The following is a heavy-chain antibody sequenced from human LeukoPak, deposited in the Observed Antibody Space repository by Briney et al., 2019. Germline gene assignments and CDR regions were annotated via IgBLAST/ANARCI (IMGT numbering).Heavy chain of an antibody. J-gene: IGHJ4*02. Sequence: GGSLRLSCAASGFTFSSYAMSWVRQALGKGLEWVSAISGSGGSTYYADSVKGRFTISRDNSKNTLYLQMNSLRAEDTAVYYCATILRGVGAMYFDYWGQGTLVTVSS. CDR3: ATILRGVGAMYFDY. V-gene: IGHV3-23*01. CDR2: ISGSGGST. D-gene: IGHD3-10*01. CDR1: GFTFSSYA.